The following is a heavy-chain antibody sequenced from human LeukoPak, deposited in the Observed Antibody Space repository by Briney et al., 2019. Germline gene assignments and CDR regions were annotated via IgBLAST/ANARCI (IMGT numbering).Heavy chain of an antibody. CDR2: IWNDGSNK. V-gene: IGHV3-33*01. CDR3: ARASGPFDY. J-gene: IGHJ4*02. Sequence: GGSLRLSCAASGFTFSIYGMHWVRQAPGKGLEWVAVIWNDGSNKYYADSVKGRFTISRDNSKNTLYLQMNCLRAEDTAVYSCARASGPFDYWGQGTLVTVSS. D-gene: IGHD3-10*01. CDR1: GFTFSIYG.